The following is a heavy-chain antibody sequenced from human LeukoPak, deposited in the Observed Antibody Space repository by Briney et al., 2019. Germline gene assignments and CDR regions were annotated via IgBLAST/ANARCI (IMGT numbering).Heavy chain of an antibody. J-gene: IGHJ5*02. D-gene: IGHD3-10*02. CDR3: TRELSGCSETVCSGA. CDR2: ITPRLGPG. V-gene: IGHV1-69*13. CDR1: GGTFNSDA. Sequence: SVKVSCKASGGTFNSDALSWVRQAPGQGLEWMGGITPRLGPGNYAQKFQDRLTITADEITSTTYMELRSLRSDDTAVYYCTRELSGCSETVCSGAWGQGTLVIVSS.